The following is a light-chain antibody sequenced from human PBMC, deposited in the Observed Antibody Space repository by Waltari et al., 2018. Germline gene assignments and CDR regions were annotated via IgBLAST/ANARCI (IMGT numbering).Light chain of an antibody. CDR2: GAS. CDR1: QSVSRW. V-gene: IGKV3-20*01. CDR3: QKCGTLPAT. J-gene: IGKJ1*01. Sequence: EIVLTQSPGTLSLSPGERATLSCRASQSVSRWLAWYQQKPGQPPRLLIYGASSRANGIPDRFSGSGSGTDFSLTISRLEPEDSAVYYCQKCGTLPATFGQGTKVEVK.